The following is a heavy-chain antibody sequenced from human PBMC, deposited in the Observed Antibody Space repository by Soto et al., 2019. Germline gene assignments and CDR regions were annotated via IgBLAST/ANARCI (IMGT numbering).Heavy chain of an antibody. CDR1: GFTFRSYV. Sequence: QVHLVESGGGVVQPGTSLRVSCVGSGFTFRSYVIHWVRQAPGKGLEWVALTSYDGSDKYYADSVRGRFTISRDNSRNTVDLQRDSLRLEDTALYYCARWGTTGGLDVWGQGTLVSVSS. CDR2: TSYDGSDK. CDR3: ARWGTTGGLDV. D-gene: IGHD3-16*01. V-gene: IGHV3-30*19. J-gene: IGHJ1*01.